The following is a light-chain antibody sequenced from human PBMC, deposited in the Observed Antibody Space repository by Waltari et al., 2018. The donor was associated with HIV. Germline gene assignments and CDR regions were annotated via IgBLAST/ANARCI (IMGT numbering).Light chain of an antibody. V-gene: IGLV8-61*01. CDR2: PTN. J-gene: IGLJ2*01. CDR1: SGSVSPTHY. CDR3: VLYVGEGILV. Sequence: QTVVTQEPSFSVSPGGTVTLTCGLSSGSVSPTHYPSWYQQTPCQAASTLIAPTNRRSSGARVRVAGSILGNKAARTITVAQADDESYYHCVLYVGEGILVFGGGTKLTVL.